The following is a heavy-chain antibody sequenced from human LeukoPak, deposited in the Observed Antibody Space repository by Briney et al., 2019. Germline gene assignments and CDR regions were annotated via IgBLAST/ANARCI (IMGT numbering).Heavy chain of an antibody. D-gene: IGHD2-2*01. V-gene: IGHV1-24*01. CDR3: ATVNTGGYCSSTSCYLFDY. CDR2: FDPEDGET. J-gene: IGHJ4*02. Sequence: ASVNVSCTGSGYTVTELSMHWVRQAPGKGLEWMGGFDPEDGETIYAQKFQGRVTMTEDTSTDTAYMELSSLRSEDTAVYYCATVNTGGYCSSTSCYLFDYWGQGTLVTVSS. CDR1: GYTVTELS.